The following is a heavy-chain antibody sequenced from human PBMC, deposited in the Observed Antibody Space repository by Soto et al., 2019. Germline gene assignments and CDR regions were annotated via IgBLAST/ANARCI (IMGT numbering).Heavy chain of an antibody. Sequence: QVQLVQSGAEVKKPGSSVKVSCKASGGTFSSYAISWVRQAPGQGLEWMGGIIPIFGTANYAQKFQGRVTITADKSTSTAYMELSSLRSEDTAVYYCASQVYYYYSSGYYYYYYGMDVWGQGTTVTVSS. V-gene: IGHV1-69*06. D-gene: IGHD3-22*01. CDR3: ASQVYYYYSSGYYYYYYGMDV. CDR2: IIPIFGTA. J-gene: IGHJ6*02. CDR1: GGTFSSYA.